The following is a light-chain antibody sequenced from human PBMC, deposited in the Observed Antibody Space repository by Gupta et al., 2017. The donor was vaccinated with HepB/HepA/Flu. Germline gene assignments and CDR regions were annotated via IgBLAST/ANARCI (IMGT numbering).Light chain of an antibody. CDR3: YSFTDSSAFVL. J-gene: IGLJ2*01. CDR2: EVT. V-gene: IGLV2-23*02. CDR1: GRDVGRYNL. Sequence: QSALTQPASVSGSPGQSITISCTGTGRDVGRYNLVSWYQQHPGKAPKLIIYEVTTRPSGVSNRFSGSKSGSTASLTISGLQAEDEADYYCYSFTDSSAFVLFGGGTKLTVL.